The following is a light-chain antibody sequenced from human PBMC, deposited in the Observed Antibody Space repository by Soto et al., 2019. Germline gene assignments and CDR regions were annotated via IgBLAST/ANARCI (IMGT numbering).Light chain of an antibody. CDR2: GAS. Sequence: EIIMTQSPATLSVSPGEGVTLYCMAGQGIGDTLAWYQDEPGQSPWLLVYGASSRATGIPDRFSGSGSGTDFPLTINRLEPEDFALYYCQQYGSSPPTFGQGTKVDIK. J-gene: IGKJ1*01. CDR3: QQYGSSPPT. V-gene: IGKV3-20*01. CDR1: QGIGDT.